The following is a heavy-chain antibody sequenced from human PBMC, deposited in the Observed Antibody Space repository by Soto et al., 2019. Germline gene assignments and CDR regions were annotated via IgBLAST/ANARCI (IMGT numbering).Heavy chain of an antibody. CDR1: GFTFSSYG. J-gene: IGHJ6*02. CDR3: EKELLWFGARSGMDV. Sequence: QVQLVESGGGVVQPGRSLRLSCAASGFTFSSYGMHWVRQAPGKGLEWVAVISYDASNKYYADSVKGRFTISRDNSKNSLYLETNTLRAEDTAVHYCEKELLWFGARSGMDVWGQRGTVTVSS. D-gene: IGHD3-10*01. CDR2: ISYDASNK. V-gene: IGHV3-30*18.